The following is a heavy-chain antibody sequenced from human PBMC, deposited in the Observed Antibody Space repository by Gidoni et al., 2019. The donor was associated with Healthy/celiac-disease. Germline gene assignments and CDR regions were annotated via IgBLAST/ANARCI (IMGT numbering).Heavy chain of an antibody. V-gene: IGHV1-69*01. J-gene: IGHJ6*03. D-gene: IGHD6-13*01. CDR1: GGTFSSYA. Sequence: QVQLVQSGAEVKKPGSSVKVSCKASGGTFSSYAISWVRQAPGQGLEWMGGRIPIFGTANYAQKFQGRVTITADESTSTAYMELSSLRSEDTAVYYCARATGIAAAGTWQIAVAYYYYYMDVWGKGTTVTVSS. CDR2: RIPIFGTA. CDR3: ARATGIAAAGTWQIAVAYYYYYMDV.